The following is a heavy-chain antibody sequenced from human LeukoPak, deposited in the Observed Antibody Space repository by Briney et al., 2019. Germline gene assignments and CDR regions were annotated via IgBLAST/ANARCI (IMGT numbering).Heavy chain of an antibody. CDR1: GFTFSSYW. V-gene: IGHV3-74*01. J-gene: IGHJ4*02. CDR3: ARGYYYDSSGYSRY. Sequence: GGSLRLSCAASGFTFSSYWMRWVRQAPGKGLVWVSRINSDGSSTSCADSVKGRFTISRDNAKNTLYLQMNSLRAEDTAVYYCARGYYYDSSGYSRYWGQGTLVTVSS. D-gene: IGHD3-22*01. CDR2: INSDGSST.